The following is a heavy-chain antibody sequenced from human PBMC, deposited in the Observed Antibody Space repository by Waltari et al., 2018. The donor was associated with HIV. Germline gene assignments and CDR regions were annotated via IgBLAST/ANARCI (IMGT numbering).Heavy chain of an antibody. V-gene: IGHV3-7*01. CDR1: GFTLSSCW. CDR3: ARDRHYDILTGSYFDY. CDR2: IKQDGSEK. D-gene: IGHD3-9*01. Sequence: EVQLVESGGGLVQPGGSLRLSCAASGFTLSSCWMSWVRQAPGKWLEWVANIKQDGSEKYYVDSVKGRFTISRDNAKNSLYLQMNSLRAEDTAVYYCARDRHYDILTGSYFDYWGQGTLVTVSS. J-gene: IGHJ4*02.